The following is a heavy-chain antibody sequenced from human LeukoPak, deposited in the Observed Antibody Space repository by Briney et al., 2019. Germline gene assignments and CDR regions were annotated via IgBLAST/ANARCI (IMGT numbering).Heavy chain of an antibody. Sequence: SETLSLTCTVSSASITSSPYYWSWIRQPPGKGLEWIGEINHSGSTNYNPSLKSRVTISVDTSKNQFSLKLSSVTAADTAVYYCARGRAYYDCSSTSCYSYYYYYMDVWGKGTTVTVSS. CDR3: ARGRAYYDCSSTSCYSYYYYYMDV. CDR1: SASITSSPYY. CDR2: INHSGST. V-gene: IGHV4-39*07. D-gene: IGHD2-2*01. J-gene: IGHJ6*03.